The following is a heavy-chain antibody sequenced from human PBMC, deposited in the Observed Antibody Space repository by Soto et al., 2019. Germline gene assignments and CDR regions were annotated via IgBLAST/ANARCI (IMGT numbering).Heavy chain of an antibody. CDR1: VGSFSGYY. CDR3: ARQGSY. J-gene: IGHJ4*02. V-gene: IGHV4-34*01. Sequence: PSETLSLTCAVYVGSFSGYYWSWIRQPPGKGLEWIGTLDYSGTAHYNPSLKSRINISADPFKNQVSLTLTSVTAADTAVYDCARQGSYWGQGALVTVSS. CDR2: LDYSGTA.